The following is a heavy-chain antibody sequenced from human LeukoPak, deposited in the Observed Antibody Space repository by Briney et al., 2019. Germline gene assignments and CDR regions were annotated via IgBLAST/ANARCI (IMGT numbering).Heavy chain of an antibody. J-gene: IGHJ5*02. V-gene: IGHV3-11*01. CDR2: ISSSGSTI. CDR1: GFTFSDYY. CDR3: ARTPHCSSTSCYQSGWFDP. D-gene: IGHD2-2*01. Sequence: PGGSLRLSCASSGFTFSDYYMSWLRQAPGKGLEWVSYISSSGSTIYYEDSVKGRFTISRDNAKNSLYLQMNSLRAEDTAVYYCARTPHCSSTSCYQSGWFDPWGQGTLVTVSS.